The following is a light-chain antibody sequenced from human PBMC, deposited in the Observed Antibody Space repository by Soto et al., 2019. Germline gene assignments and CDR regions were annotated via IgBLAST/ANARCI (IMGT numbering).Light chain of an antibody. CDR3: QQYYNLPYT. Sequence: DIVMTQSPDSLAVSLGERATINCKSSQSLLYSSDNKNYLTWYQQKPGQPPNLLIYWASTRESGVPDRFSGSGSGTDFTLTISSPQAEDVAVYYCQQYYNLPYTFGQGTKLEIK. V-gene: IGKV4-1*01. CDR2: WAS. CDR1: QSLLYSSDNKNY. J-gene: IGKJ2*01.